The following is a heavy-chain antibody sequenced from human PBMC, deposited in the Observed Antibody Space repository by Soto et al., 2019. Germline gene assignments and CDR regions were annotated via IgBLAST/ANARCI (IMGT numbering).Heavy chain of an antibody. V-gene: IGHV2-5*02. D-gene: IGHD6-19*01. CDR2: IYWDDDK. Sequence: QITLKESGPTLVKPTQTLTLTCTFSGFSLNTRGVGVGWIRQPPGKALEWLALIYWDDDKRYSPSLKTRLTIXKVXSKNQVVLTMTNVDPVDTGTYFCAHDSSDWYGFGFWGQGTLVTVSS. CDR1: GFSLNTRGVG. CDR3: AHDSSDWYGFGF. J-gene: IGHJ4*02.